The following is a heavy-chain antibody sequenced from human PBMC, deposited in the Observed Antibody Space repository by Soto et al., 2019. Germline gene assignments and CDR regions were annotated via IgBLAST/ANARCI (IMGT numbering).Heavy chain of an antibody. D-gene: IGHD3-3*01. CDR3: AKDPPVRFLEWLFPYYFDY. V-gene: IGHV3-23*01. Sequence: GGSLRLSCAASGFTFSSYAMSWVRQAPGKGLEWVSAISGSGGSTYYADSVKGRFTISRDNSKNTLYLQMNSLRAEDTAVYYCAKDPPVRFLEWLFPYYFDYWGQGTLVTVSS. CDR1: GFTFSSYA. J-gene: IGHJ4*02. CDR2: ISGSGGST.